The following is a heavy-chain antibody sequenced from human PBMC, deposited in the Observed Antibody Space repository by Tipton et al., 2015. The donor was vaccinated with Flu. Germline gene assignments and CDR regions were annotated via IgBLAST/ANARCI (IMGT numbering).Heavy chain of an antibody. CDR3: ARHSGIAVIGGLDY. Sequence: GQVTISADKSINTAYLQWSSLKASDTAIYYCARHSGIAVIGGLDYWGQGTLVTVSS. J-gene: IGHJ4*02. D-gene: IGHD6-19*01. V-gene: IGHV5-51*01.